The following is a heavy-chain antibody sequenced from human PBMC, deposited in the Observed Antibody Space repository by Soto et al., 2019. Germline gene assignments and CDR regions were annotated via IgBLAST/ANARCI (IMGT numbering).Heavy chain of an antibody. D-gene: IGHD6-6*01. CDR3: ARDIAGIAARGEWLAP. J-gene: IGHJ5*02. Sequence: PSETLSLTCTVSGGSISSGDYYWSWIRQPPGKGLEWIGYIYYSGSTYYNPSLKSRVTISVDTSKNQFSLKLSSVTAADTAVYYCARDIAGIAARGEWLAPWGKGTLVTVSS. CDR2: IYYSGST. CDR1: GGSISSGDYY. V-gene: IGHV4-30-4*01.